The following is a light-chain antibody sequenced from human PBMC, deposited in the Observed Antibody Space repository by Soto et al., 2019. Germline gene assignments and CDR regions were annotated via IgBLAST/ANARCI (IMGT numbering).Light chain of an antibody. CDR3: QQYKSFSWT. V-gene: IGKV1-5*01. CDR2: DAS. CDR1: HSISRW. Sequence: DIQMTQSPSTLSASVGGRVTITCRASHSISRWLAWYQQKPGKTPKLLIFDASSLESGVPSRFTGSGSETEFTLTISNLQPDDSATYYCQQYKSFSWTFGQGTKVEIE. J-gene: IGKJ1*01.